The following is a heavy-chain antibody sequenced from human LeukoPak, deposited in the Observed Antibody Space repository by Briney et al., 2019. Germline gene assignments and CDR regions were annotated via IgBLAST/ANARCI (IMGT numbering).Heavy chain of an antibody. CDR2: ISWDGGST. J-gene: IGHJ3*02. V-gene: IGHV3-43*01. D-gene: IGHD1-26*01. CDR1: GFTFDDYT. Sequence: GGSLTLSCAASGFTFDDYTMHWVRQAPGKGLEWVSLISWDGGSTYYADSVKGRFTISRDNSKNSLYLQMNSLRTEDTALYYCAKDESGSYYGDAFDIWGEGAMVTVSS. CDR3: AKDESGSYYGDAFDI.